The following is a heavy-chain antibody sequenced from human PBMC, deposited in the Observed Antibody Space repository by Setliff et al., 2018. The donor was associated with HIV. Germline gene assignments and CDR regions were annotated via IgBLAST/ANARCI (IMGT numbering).Heavy chain of an antibody. CDR2: IYYSGST. Sequence: ASETLSLTCTVSGDSVSSRSYYWSWIRQPPGKGLEWIGYIYYSGSTNYNPSLKSRVTISADTSKNHFSLKLRSVTAADTAVYYCAQLGMVDDFDYWGQGTLVTVSS. CDR1: GDSVSSRSYY. D-gene: IGHD1-1*01. J-gene: IGHJ4*02. CDR3: AQLGMVDDFDY. V-gene: IGHV4-61*03.